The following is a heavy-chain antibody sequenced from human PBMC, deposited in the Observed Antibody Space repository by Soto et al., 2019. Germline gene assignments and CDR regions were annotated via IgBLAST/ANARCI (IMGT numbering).Heavy chain of an antibody. CDR1: GFTFSSYA. D-gene: IGHD3-16*02. Sequence: QVQLVESGGGVVQPGRSLRLSCAASGFTFSSYAMHWVRQAPGRGLEWVATISYDGNNKYYADSVKGRFTISRDNSKNTGYLQMNSLRAEDTAVSYCARERLRLGELSLIGYFDYWGQGTLVTVSS. CDR2: ISYDGNNK. V-gene: IGHV3-30-3*01. J-gene: IGHJ4*02. CDR3: ARERLRLGELSLIGYFDY.